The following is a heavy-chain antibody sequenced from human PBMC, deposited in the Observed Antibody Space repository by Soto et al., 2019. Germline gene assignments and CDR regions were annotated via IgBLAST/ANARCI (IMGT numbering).Heavy chain of an antibody. D-gene: IGHD7-27*01. CDR1: GVSFSRYG. V-gene: IGHV3-33*01. Sequence: PGGLLRLSCAASGVSFSRYGMHWLRQAPGKGLEWVALIWNDGIRKVYVDSVKGRFTISRDNSKNPVDLQMNSLRAEDTAVYYCARDDDNDANAFDYWGPGTLVTV. CDR3: ARDDDNDANAFDY. J-gene: IGHJ4*02. CDR2: IWNDGIRK.